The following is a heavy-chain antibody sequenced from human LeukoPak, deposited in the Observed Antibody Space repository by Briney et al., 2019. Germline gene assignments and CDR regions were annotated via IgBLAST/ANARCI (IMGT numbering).Heavy chain of an antibody. CDR2: SSSSGDRT. J-gene: IGHJ3*02. V-gene: IGHV3-23*01. CDR3: ARVLAVAGTDAFDI. D-gene: IGHD6-19*01. CDR1: GFTFSSNA. Sequence: GGSLRLSCAASGFTFSSNAMSWVRQAPGKGLEWVSGSSSSGDRTYYADSVKGRFTISRHNAKNSLYLQMNSLRAEDTAVYYCARVLAVAGTDAFDIWGQGTMVTVSS.